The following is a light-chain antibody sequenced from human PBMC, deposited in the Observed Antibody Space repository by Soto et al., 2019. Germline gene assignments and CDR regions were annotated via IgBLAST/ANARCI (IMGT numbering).Light chain of an antibody. CDR1: QGIRND. J-gene: IGKJ1*01. V-gene: IGKV1-6*02. Sequence: ANPMTQSPPSLAASVGETVTIPCRASQGIRNDLGWYQQKPGKAPKLLIYAASSLQSGVPSRFSGSGSGTDFTLTISSLQPEDFATYYCLQDYNYPGTFGQGTKV. CDR2: AAS. CDR3: LQDYNYPGT.